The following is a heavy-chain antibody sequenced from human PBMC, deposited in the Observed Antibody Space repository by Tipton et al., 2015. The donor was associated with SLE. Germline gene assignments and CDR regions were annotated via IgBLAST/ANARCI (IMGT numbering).Heavy chain of an antibody. Sequence: SLRLSCAASGFTFSGYWMSWVRQAPGKGLEWVANIKEDGSEKYYVDSVKGRFTISRDNAKNSLYLQMNSLRAEDTAVYYCARGIAVWGQGTLVTVSS. CDR3: ARGIAV. J-gene: IGHJ4*02. V-gene: IGHV3-7*01. CDR2: IKEDGSEK. CDR1: GFTFSGYW. D-gene: IGHD6-19*01.